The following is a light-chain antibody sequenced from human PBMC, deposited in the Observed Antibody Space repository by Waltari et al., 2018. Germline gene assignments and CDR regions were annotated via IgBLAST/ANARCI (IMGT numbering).Light chain of an antibody. CDR3: QQYGSSPGT. J-gene: IGKJ1*01. Sequence: EIALTQSPGTLSLSPGERATLSCRASQSVSSSYLAWYHQKPGQAPRLLIYGASSRATGIPDRFSGSGSGTDFTLTISRLEPEDFAVYYCQQYGSSPGTFGQGTKVEIK. V-gene: IGKV3-20*01. CDR1: QSVSSSY. CDR2: GAS.